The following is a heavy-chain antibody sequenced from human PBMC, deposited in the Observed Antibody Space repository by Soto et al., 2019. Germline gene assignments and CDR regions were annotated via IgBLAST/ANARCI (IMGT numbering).Heavy chain of an antibody. CDR1: GFSLSTSGVG. CDR2: IYWNDDK. J-gene: IGHJ3*02. D-gene: IGHD5-18*01. V-gene: IGHV2-5*01. Sequence: SGPTLVKPTQTLTLTYTFSGFSLSTSGVGVGWIRQPPGKALEWLALIYWNDDKRYSPSLKSRLTITKDTSKNQVVLTMTNMDPVDTATYYCAHSSGYRYGPSDEFDIVGQETMDNVS. CDR3: AHSSGYRYGPSDEFDI.